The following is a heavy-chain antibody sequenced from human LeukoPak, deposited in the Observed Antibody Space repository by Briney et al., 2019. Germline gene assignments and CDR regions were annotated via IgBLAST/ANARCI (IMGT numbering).Heavy chain of an antibody. Sequence: SETLSLTCTVSGGSISSTSYCWGWIRQPPGKGLGWIGRLYYSGITYYHQSLRSRVTISVDTSKNQFSLRVSSVTAADTAVYYCARHASRYDCWSGLYYWGQGSLVSVCS. V-gene: IGHV4-39*01. D-gene: IGHD3-3*01. CDR1: GGSISSTSYC. CDR3: ARHASRYDCWSGLYY. J-gene: IGHJ4*02. CDR2: LYYSGIT.